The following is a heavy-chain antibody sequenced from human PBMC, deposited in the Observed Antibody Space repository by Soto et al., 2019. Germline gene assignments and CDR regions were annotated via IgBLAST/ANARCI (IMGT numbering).Heavy chain of an antibody. Sequence: GGSLRLSCAASGFTFSDHYMDWVRQAPGKGLEWVGRSRNKANSYSTEYAASVKGRFTISRDDSKNSLYLQMNSLKTEDTAVYYCARVPAAGYYFDYWGQGTLVTVSS. CDR2: SRNKANSYST. V-gene: IGHV3-72*01. D-gene: IGHD2-2*01. CDR1: GFTFSDHY. J-gene: IGHJ4*02. CDR3: ARVPAAGYYFDY.